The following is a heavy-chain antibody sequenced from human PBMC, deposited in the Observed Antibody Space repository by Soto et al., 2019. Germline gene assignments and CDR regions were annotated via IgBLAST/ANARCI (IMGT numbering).Heavy chain of an antibody. V-gene: IGHV4-31*03. CDR3: ARDLRPYYDILTGYSRLSYWYFDL. CDR1: GGSISSGGYY. D-gene: IGHD3-9*01. CDR2: IYYSGST. J-gene: IGHJ2*01. Sequence: SETLSLTCTVSGGSISSGGYYWSWIRQHPGKGLEWIGYIYYSGSTYYNPSLKSRVTISVDTSKNQFSLKLSSVTAADTAVYYCARDLRPYYDILTGYSRLSYWYFDLWGRGTLVTVSS.